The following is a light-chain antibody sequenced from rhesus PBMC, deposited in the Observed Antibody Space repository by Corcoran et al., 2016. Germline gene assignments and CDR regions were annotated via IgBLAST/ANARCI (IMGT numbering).Light chain of an antibody. CDR2: GVS. Sequence: DIVMTQTPLSLPVTLGEPASISCRSSQCLLDREDGNTYLEWYLQKPGHFPQLLIYGVSTRASGVPDRFSGSGSDTDFTLKISRVEAEDIGVYYCMQPIDFPLSFGGGTKVEIK. J-gene: IGKJ4*01. CDR3: MQPIDFPLS. CDR1: QCLLDREDGNTY. V-gene: IGKV2-104*01.